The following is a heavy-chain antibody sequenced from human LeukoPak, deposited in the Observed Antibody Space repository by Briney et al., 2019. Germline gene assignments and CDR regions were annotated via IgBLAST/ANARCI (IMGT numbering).Heavy chain of an antibody. CDR1: NGSISSDTYF. V-gene: IGHV4-61*02. CDR2: MSSSGRT. J-gene: IGHJ5*02. D-gene: IGHD6-19*01. Sequence: SETLSLTCTVSNGSISSDTYFWSWIRQPAGKGLQWIGRMSSSGRTDYNPSLKSRVTISIDTSTNQFSMQLSSVTAADTAVYYCAKGAGPPWFDPWGQGTLVTVSS. CDR3: AKGAGPPWFDP.